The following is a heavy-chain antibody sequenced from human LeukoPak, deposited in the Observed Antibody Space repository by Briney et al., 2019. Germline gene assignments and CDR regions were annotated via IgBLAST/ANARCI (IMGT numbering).Heavy chain of an antibody. J-gene: IGHJ6*02. CDR1: GFTFSSYS. Sequence: GGSLRLSCAASGFTFSSYSMNWVRQAPGKGLEWVSSISSSSYIYYADSVKGRFTISRDNAKNSLYLQMNSLRAEDTAVYYCARDPELLWFGELSFVYGMDVWGQGTTVTVSS. CDR3: ARDPELLWFGELSFVYGMDV. D-gene: IGHD3-10*01. V-gene: IGHV3-21*01. CDR2: ISSSSYI.